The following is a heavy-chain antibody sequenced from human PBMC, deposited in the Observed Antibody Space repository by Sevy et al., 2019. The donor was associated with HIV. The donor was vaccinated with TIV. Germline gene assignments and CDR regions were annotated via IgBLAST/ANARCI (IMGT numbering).Heavy chain of an antibody. CDR1: GFTFSSYG. CDR3: AKDYGGNSGGAFDI. Sequence: GGSLRLSCAASGFTFSSYGMHWVRQAPGKGLEWVAVISYDGSNKYYADSVKGRFTISGDNSKNTLYLQMNSLRAEDTAVYYCAKDYGGNSGGAFDIWGQGTMVTVSS. D-gene: IGHD4-17*01. V-gene: IGHV3-30*18. CDR2: ISYDGSNK. J-gene: IGHJ3*02.